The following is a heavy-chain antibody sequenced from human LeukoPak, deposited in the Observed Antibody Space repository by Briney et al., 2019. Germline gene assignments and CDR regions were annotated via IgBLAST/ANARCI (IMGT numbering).Heavy chain of an antibody. CDR3: ARDLRFGELSH. J-gene: IGHJ4*02. CDR1: GFTVSSNY. Sequence: PGGSLRLSSAASGFTVSSNYMSWVRQAPGKGLEWVSVIYSGGSTYYADSVKGRFTISRDNSKNTLYLQMNSLRAEDTAVYYCARDLRFGELSHWGQGTLVTVSS. CDR2: IYSGGST. D-gene: IGHD3-10*01. V-gene: IGHV3-53*01.